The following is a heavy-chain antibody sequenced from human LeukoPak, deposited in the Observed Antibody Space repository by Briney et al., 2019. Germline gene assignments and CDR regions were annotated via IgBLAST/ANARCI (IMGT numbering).Heavy chain of an antibody. CDR1: GGSISRYF. Sequence: PSETLSLTCTVSGGSISRYFWSWIRQSPGKGLEWIGEIYHSGSTNYNPSLKSRVTISVDKSISTAYLQWSSLKASDTAMYYCARHYIPGGGGQDAFDIWGQGTMVTVSS. V-gene: IGHV4-59*08. J-gene: IGHJ3*02. D-gene: IGHD3-16*01. CDR2: IYHSGST. CDR3: ARHYIPGGGGQDAFDI.